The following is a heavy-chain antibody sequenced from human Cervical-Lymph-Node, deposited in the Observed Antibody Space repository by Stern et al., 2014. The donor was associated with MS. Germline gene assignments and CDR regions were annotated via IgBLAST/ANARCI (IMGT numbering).Heavy chain of an antibody. J-gene: IGHJ5*02. D-gene: IGHD2-15*01. CDR1: GGTFSSSYA. CDR3: ARGVVSNRAAATLHNLFDP. CDR2: IIPILGLA. V-gene: IGHV1-69*09. Sequence: VQLVDSGAEVKKPGSSMNVSCKTSGGTFSSSYAITWMRQAPGQGLEWMGRIIPILGLANYAQKFQGRVTITADTSTSTTYMELSSLTSEDTAVYYCARGVVSNRAAATLHNLFDPWGQGTLVTVSS.